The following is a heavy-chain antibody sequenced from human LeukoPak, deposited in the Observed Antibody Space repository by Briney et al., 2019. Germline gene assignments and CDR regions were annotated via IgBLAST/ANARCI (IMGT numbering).Heavy chain of an antibody. J-gene: IGHJ4*02. D-gene: IGHD5-18*01. Sequence: PGGSLRLSCAASGFTLSSYGMHWVRQAPGKGLEWVALIRYDGSNKYYADSVKGRFTISRDNSKNTLYLQMNSLRAEDTAVYYCAKSRGYSYGYPFDYWGQGTLVTVSS. CDR3: AKSRGYSYGYPFDY. V-gene: IGHV3-30*02. CDR2: IRYDGSNK. CDR1: GFTLSSYG.